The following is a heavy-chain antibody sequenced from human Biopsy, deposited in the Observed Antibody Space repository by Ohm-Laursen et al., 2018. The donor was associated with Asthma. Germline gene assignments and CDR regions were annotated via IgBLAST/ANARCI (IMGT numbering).Heavy chain of an antibody. J-gene: IGHJ4*02. V-gene: IGHV3-30*18. CDR1: GFVFRSHA. D-gene: IGHD3-3*01. CDR3: AKRRGYSDLTDFDH. Sequence: SLRLSCSASGFVFRSHAMHWVRQAPGKGLEWVAIVSYDGGVAHYADSMKGRFTISRDNAKSTLYLQMNRLRTDDTAVYYCAKRRGYSDLTDFDHWGQGTLVTVSS. CDR2: VSYDGGVA.